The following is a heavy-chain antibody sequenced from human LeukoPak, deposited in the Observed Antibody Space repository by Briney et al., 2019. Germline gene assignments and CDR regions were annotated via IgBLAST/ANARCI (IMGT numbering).Heavy chain of an antibody. CDR1: GFTFSSYW. V-gene: IGHV3-7*03. J-gene: IGHJ4*02. D-gene: IGHD6-13*01. Sequence: GGSLRLSCAASGFTFSSYWMSWVRQAPGKGLEWVANIKQDGSEKYYVDSVKGRFTISRDNAKNSLYLQMNSLRAEDTAVYYCAREYEIAAAGNGAFDYWGQGTLVTVSS. CDR2: IKQDGSEK. CDR3: AREYEIAAAGNGAFDY.